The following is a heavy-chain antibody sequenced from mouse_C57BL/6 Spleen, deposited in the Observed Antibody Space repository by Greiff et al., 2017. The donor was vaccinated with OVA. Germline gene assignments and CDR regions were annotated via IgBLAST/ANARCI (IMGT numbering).Heavy chain of an antibody. V-gene: IGHV10-1*01. CDR3: VRQSNYGMDY. Sequence: VKDRFTISRDDSESMLYLQMNNLKTEDTAMYYCVRQSNYGMDYWGQGTSVTVSS. D-gene: IGHD2-5*01. J-gene: IGHJ4*01.